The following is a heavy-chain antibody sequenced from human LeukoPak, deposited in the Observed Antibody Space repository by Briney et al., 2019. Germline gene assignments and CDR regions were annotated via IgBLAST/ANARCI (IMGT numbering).Heavy chain of an antibody. CDR3: ARARRYRSSWYHDY. Sequence: GGSLRLSCAVSGFSFSTYTMNWVRQAPGKGLDWVSYISSSSSTIYYADSVKGRFTISRDNANNSLYLQMNSLRDEDTAVYYCARARRYRSSWYHDYWGQGSLVTVSS. D-gene: IGHD6-13*01. CDR2: ISSSSSTI. J-gene: IGHJ4*02. V-gene: IGHV3-48*02. CDR1: GFSFSTYT.